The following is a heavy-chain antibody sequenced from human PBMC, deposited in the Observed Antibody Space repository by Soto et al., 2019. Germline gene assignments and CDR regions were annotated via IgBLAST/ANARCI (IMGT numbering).Heavy chain of an antibody. CDR3: ARWDSTVTSARGAFDI. CDR1: GYTFTSYA. CDR2: INAGNGNT. Sequence: ASVKVSCKASGYTFTSYAMHWVRQAPGQRLEWMGWINAGNGNTKYSQKFQGRVTITRDTSASTAYMELSSLRSEDTAVYYCARWDSTVTSARGAFDIWGQGTMVTVSS. J-gene: IGHJ3*02. D-gene: IGHD4-17*01. V-gene: IGHV1-3*01.